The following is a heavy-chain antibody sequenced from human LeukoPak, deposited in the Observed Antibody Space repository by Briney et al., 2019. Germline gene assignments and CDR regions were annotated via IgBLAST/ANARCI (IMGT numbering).Heavy chain of an antibody. CDR3: AELGITMIGGV. CDR1: GFTFSIYW. Sequence: GGSLRLPCAASGFTFSIYWMSWFRQAPGKGLEWVAHIKKDGSEKNYVDSVKGRFTISRDNTKNSVYLQMNSLRGEDTAVYYCAELGITMIGGVWGKGTTVTISS. D-gene: IGHD3-10*02. J-gene: IGHJ6*04. V-gene: IGHV3-7*01. CDR2: IKKDGSEK.